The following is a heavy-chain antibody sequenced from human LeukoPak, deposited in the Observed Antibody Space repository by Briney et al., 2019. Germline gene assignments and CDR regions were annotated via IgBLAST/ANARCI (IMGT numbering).Heavy chain of an antibody. CDR3: ARGAGYNYPYYFDY. CDR2: IYGGGNI. V-gene: IGHV3-53*01. J-gene: IGHJ4*02. D-gene: IGHD5-24*01. CDR1: GFTFSGFW. Sequence: GGSLRLSCAVSGFTFSGFWMSWVRQAPGKGLEWVSVIYGGGNIYYADSVKGRFTISRDNSKNTLYLQMNSLRAEDTAVYYCARGAGYNYPYYFDYWGQGTLVTVSS.